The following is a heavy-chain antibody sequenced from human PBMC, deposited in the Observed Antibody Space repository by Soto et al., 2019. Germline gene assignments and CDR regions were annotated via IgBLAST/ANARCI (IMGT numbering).Heavy chain of an antibody. CDR3: ASSSKWQQLVI. D-gene: IGHD6-13*01. V-gene: IGHV1-2*04. CDR1: GYTFTSYD. Sequence: ASVKVSCKASGYTFTSYDMHWVRQAPGQRLEWMGWINTNSGDTKYAQKFQGWVTMTRDTSISTAYMELSRLRSDDTAVYYCASSSKWQQLVIWGQGTLVTVSS. J-gene: IGHJ4*02. CDR2: INTNSGDT.